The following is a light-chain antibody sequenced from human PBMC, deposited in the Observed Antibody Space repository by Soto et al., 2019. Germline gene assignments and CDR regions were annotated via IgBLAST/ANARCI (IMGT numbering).Light chain of an antibody. Sequence: SSELTQPPSVSVAPGQTARITCAGNNIESKTVHWYQQKPGQAPVLVVYDDNDRPSGIPERFSGSNSVNTATLTFKSVEGGDEADYYCQVWDSSTDHPGVVFGGGTQLTVL. V-gene: IGLV3-21*02. CDR1: NIESKT. J-gene: IGLJ2*01. CDR3: QVWDSSTDHPGVV. CDR2: DDN.